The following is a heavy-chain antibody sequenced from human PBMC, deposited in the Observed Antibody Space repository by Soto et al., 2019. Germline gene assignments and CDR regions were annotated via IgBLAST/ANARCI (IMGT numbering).Heavy chain of an antibody. J-gene: IGHJ6*02. CDR2: IAYDGSNK. CDR1: GFTFSGYA. CDR3: ASPRGYSYYYYYGMDV. D-gene: IGHD5-18*01. Sequence: GGSLRLACAASGFTFSGYAMHWGRQAPGKWLEWVAVIAYDGSNKYYEDSVKVRFTISRDNSKNTLYLQMTSLRAEDTAVYYCASPRGYSYYYYYGMDVWGQGTTVTVSS. V-gene: IGHV3-30-3*01.